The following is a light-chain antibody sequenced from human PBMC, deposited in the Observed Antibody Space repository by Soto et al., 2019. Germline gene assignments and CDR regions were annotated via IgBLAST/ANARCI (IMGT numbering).Light chain of an antibody. V-gene: IGKV3-20*01. CDR3: HQYGRSPMFT. CDR1: QSISSNY. CDR2: GAS. Sequence: EIVLTQYQGTLSLSPGDRATLSCRASQSISSNYLAWYQQKPGQAPRLLIYGASSRATGIPDRFSGSGSGTDFTLTISRLELEDFAVYYCHQYGRSPMFTLGPGTKVDIK. J-gene: IGKJ3*01.